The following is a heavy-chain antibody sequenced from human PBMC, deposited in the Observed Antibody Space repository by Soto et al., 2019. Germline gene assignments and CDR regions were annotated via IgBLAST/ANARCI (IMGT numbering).Heavy chain of an antibody. CDR2: ISSNGGST. CDR1: GFTFSSYA. D-gene: IGHD3-9*01. CDR3: ARDRRNDILSVTPQGFDY. V-gene: IGHV3-64*01. Sequence: PGGSLRLSCAASGFTFSSYAMHWVRQAPGNGLEYVSAISSNGGSTYYANSVKGRFTISRDNSKNTLYLQMGSLRAEDMAVYYCARDRRNDILSVTPQGFDYWGQGTLVTVSS. J-gene: IGHJ4*02.